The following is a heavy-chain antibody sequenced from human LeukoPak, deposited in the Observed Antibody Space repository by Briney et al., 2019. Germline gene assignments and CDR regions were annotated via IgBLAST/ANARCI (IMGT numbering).Heavy chain of an antibody. CDR3: AKVGGRGCSSTSCHDY. CDR1: GFTFSSYG. Sequence: GRFLRLSCAASGFTFSSYGMHWVRQAPGKGLEWVAVISYDGSNKYYADSVKGRFTISRDNSKNTLYLQMNSLRAEDTAVYYCAKVGGRGCSSTSCHDYWGQGTLVTVSS. D-gene: IGHD2-2*01. J-gene: IGHJ4*02. CDR2: ISYDGSNK. V-gene: IGHV3-30*18.